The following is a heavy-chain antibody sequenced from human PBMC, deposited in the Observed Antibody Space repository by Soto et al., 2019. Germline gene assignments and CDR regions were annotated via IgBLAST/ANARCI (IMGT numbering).Heavy chain of an antibody. V-gene: IGHV4-30-4*01. CDR2: IPSRGRP. Sequence: SETLSLTCSVSGASVAGGSYYWSWVRQPPGRGLEWIGYIPSRGRPFYNPSLTSRGTISADTSKNQLSLQLTSVTAADTAVYYCARDTYSGYDFGLWGQGTLVTVSS. D-gene: IGHD5-12*01. CDR3: ARDTYSGYDFGL. J-gene: IGHJ5*02. CDR1: GASVAGGSYY.